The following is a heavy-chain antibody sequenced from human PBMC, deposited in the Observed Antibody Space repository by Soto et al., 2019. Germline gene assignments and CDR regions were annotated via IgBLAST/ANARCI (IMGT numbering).Heavy chain of an antibody. J-gene: IGHJ3*02. Sequence: GASVKVSCKASGYTFTSYGISWVRQAPGQGLEWMGWISAYNGNTNYAQKLQGRVTMTTDTSTSTAYMELRSLRSDDTAVYYCARRREDYGDYNAFDIWGQGTMVPVSS. CDR1: GYTFTSYG. V-gene: IGHV1-18*01. CDR3: ARRREDYGDYNAFDI. CDR2: ISAYNGNT. D-gene: IGHD4-17*01.